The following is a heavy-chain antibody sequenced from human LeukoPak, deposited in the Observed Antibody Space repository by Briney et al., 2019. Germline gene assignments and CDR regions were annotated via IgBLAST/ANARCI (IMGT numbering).Heavy chain of an antibody. D-gene: IGHD3-22*01. V-gene: IGHV3-48*04. CDR2: ISSSSSTI. J-gene: IGHJ4*02. CDR1: GFTFSSYA. Sequence: PGGSLRLACAASGFTFSSYAMSWVRQAPGKGLEWVSYISSSSSTIYYADSVKGRFTISRDNAKNSLYLQMNSLRAEDTAVYYCARDRDYYDSSGYNKRRFDYWGQGTLVTVSS. CDR3: ARDRDYYDSSGYNKRRFDY.